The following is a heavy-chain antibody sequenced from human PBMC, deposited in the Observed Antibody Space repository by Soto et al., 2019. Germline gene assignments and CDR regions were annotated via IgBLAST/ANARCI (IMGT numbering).Heavy chain of an antibody. CDR1: GFTFSSYA. J-gene: IGHJ5*02. D-gene: IGHD2-15*01. Sequence: GGSLRLSCAASGFTFSSYAMSWVRQAPGKGLEWVSAISGTGDSTYYADSVKGRFTISGDNSKNTVYLQMNSLRAEDTAVYYCARDHTEYCSGGSCYWFDPWGQGT. CDR2: ISGTGDST. CDR3: ARDHTEYCSGGSCYWFDP. V-gene: IGHV3-23*01.